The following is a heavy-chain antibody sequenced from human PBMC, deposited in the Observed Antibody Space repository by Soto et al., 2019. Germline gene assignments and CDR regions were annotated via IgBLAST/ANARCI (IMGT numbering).Heavy chain of an antibody. Sequence: GGSLRLSCAASGFTFSSYAMSWVRQAPGKGLEWVSAISGSGGSTYYADSVKGRFTISRDNSKNTLYLQMNSLRAEDTAVYYCANFNSSSYYFDYWGQGTLGTVSS. CDR3: ANFNSSSYYFDY. CDR2: ISGSGGST. V-gene: IGHV3-23*01. J-gene: IGHJ4*02. CDR1: GFTFSSYA. D-gene: IGHD6-6*01.